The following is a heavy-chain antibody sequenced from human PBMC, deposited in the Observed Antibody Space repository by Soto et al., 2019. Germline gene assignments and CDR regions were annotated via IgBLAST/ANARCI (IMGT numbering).Heavy chain of an antibody. CDR3: ARDRVDLYYYYYGMAV. V-gene: IGHV4-31*03. J-gene: IGHJ6*02. Sequence: SETLSLTCTVSGGSISSGGYYRSWIRQHPGKGLEWIGYIYYSGSTYYNPSLKSRVTISVDTSKNQFSLKLSSVTAADTAVYYCARDRVDLYYYYYGMAVWGQGTTVTVSS. CDR2: IYYSGST. CDR1: GGSISSGGYY.